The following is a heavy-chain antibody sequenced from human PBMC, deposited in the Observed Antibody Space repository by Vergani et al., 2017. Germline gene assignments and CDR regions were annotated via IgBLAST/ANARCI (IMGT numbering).Heavy chain of an antibody. Sequence: QLQLQESGSGLVKPSQTLSLTCAVSGGSISSGGYSWSWIRQPPGKGLEWMGYIYHSGSTYYNPSLKSRVTISVDRSKNQFSLKLSSVTAADTAVYYCARDRRYYYDSSGFDYWGQGTLVTVSS. CDR2: IYHSGST. V-gene: IGHV4-30-2*01. D-gene: IGHD3-22*01. CDR3: ARDRRYYYDSSGFDY. J-gene: IGHJ4*02. CDR1: GGSISSGGYS.